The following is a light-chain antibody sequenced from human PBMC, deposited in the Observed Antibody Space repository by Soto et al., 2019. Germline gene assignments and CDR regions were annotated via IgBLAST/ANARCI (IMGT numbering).Light chain of an antibody. CDR3: VLYMKGDIRV. J-gene: IGLJ2*01. CDR2: GNN. Sequence: QSVLTQPPSVSGAPGQRVTISCTGSSSNIGAGYDVHWYQQLPGAAPKLLIYGNNIRPSGVPDRFSGSKSGTSASLAITGLQAEDEADYYCVLYMKGDIRVFGGGTKVTVL. CDR1: SSNIGAGYD. V-gene: IGLV1-40*01.